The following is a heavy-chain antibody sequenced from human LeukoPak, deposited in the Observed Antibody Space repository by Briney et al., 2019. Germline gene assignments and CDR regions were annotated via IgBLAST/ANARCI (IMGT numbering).Heavy chain of an antibody. CDR2: ISSSSSTI. CDR1: GFTFSSYS. CDR3: ARQRGYSYGRDAFDI. D-gene: IGHD5-18*01. Sequence: PGGSLRLSCAASGFTFSSYSMNWVRQAPGKGLEWVSYISSSSSTIYYADSVKGRFTISRDNAKNSLYLQMNSLRAEDTAVYYCARQRGYSYGRDAFDIWGQGTMVTVSS. V-gene: IGHV3-48*04. J-gene: IGHJ3*02.